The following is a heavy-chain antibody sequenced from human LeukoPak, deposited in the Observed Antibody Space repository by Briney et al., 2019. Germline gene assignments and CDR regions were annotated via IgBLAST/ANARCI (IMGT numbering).Heavy chain of an antibody. CDR2: IYPGDSDT. J-gene: IGHJ4*02. V-gene: IGHV5-51*01. D-gene: IGHD3-10*01. Sequence: GAALQISCKGSGYSFTSYWIGWVRQMPGKGLEWMGIIYPGDSDTRYSPSFQGQVTISADKSISTAYLQWSSLKASDTAMYYCARPAMVRGPYYFDYWGQGTLVTVSS. CDR1: GYSFTSYW. CDR3: ARPAMVRGPYYFDY.